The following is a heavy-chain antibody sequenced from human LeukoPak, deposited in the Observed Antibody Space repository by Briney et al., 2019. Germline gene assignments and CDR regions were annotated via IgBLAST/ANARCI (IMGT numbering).Heavy chain of an antibody. CDR1: GFSFSSFW. CDR3: ARSLGYCSGGSCYPFDC. V-gene: IGHV3-7*04. D-gene: IGHD2-15*01. J-gene: IGHJ4*02. CDR2: IKQDGSEI. Sequence: TGGSLRLSCAASGFSFSSFWMTWVRQTPGRGLEWVANIKQDGSEIYYVDSLKGRFIISRDNANTSLYLQMNSLRAEDTAVYYCARSLGYCSGGSCYPFDCWGQGALVTVSS.